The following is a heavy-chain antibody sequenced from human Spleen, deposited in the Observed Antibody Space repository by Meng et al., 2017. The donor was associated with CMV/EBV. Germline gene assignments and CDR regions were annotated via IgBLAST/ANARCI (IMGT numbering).Heavy chain of an antibody. CDR2: INRSGVTT. V-gene: IGHV3-11*01. Sequence: QVQVAVPVLVEALVNLCVTLRFSCCSFGYNIHDYYWSWIRQAPGKGLEWIWTINRSGVTTNNPDSESGVSMIADDYTNDSPYKLITGMASDEAVDYCSKWFSSKDRNFLNYWGLGTLVTVSS. CDR1: GYNIHDYY. D-gene: IGHD6-13*01. CDR3: KWFSSKDRNFLNY. J-gene: IGHJ4*02.